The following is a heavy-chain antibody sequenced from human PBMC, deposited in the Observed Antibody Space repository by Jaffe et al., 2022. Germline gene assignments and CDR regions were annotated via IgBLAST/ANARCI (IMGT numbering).Heavy chain of an antibody. CDR2: IRSKAYGGTT. CDR3: TRGVGKRGPLLAETPDAFDI. V-gene: IGHV3-49*04. CDR1: GFTFGDYA. D-gene: IGHD2-15*01. J-gene: IGHJ3*02. Sequence: EVQLVESGGGLVQPGRSLRLSCTASGFTFGDYAMSWVRQAPGKGLEWVGFIRSKAYGGTTEYAASVKGRFTISRDDSKSIAYLQMNSLKTEDTAVYYCTRGVGKRGPLLAETPDAFDIWGQGTMVTVSS.